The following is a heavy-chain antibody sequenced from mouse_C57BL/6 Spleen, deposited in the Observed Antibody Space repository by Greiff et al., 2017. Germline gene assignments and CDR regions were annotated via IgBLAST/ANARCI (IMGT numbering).Heavy chain of an antibody. J-gene: IGHJ3*01. CDR3: ARKDNWGEFAY. Sequence: VQLQQSGAELVKPGASVKMSCKASGYSFTTYPIEWMKQNHGKSLEWIGNFHPNNDDTKYNQKFKGKATLTVEKSSSTVYLELSRLTSEDSAVYYCARKDNWGEFAYWGQGTLVTVSA. CDR2: FHPNNDDT. CDR1: GYSFTTYP. V-gene: IGHV1-47*01. D-gene: IGHD4-1*01.